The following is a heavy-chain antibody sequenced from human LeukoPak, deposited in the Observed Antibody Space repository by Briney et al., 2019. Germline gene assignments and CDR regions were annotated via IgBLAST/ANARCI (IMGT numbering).Heavy chain of an antibody. D-gene: IGHD3-22*01. V-gene: IGHV5-51*01. CDR2: IYPGDSDT. CDR1: GYMFPSYW. J-gene: IGHJ5*02. Sequence: GESLKISCKGSGYMFPSYWIAWVRQMPGKGLEWMGIIYPGDSDTRYSPSFQGQVTISADKSISTAYLQWSSLKASDTAMYYCAGQRYYDSSGQFDPWGQGTLVTVSS. CDR3: AGQRYYDSSGQFDP.